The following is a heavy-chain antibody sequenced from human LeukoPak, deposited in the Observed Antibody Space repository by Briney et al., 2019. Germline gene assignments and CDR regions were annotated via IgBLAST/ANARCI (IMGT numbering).Heavy chain of an antibody. V-gene: IGHV4-61*02. Sequence: SQSLSLTCIVSGASVGSNDYFWNWIRQPAGKGLEWFGRIYASGYTQYNPSLKSRVTMTLDRFKNQFSLNMNSVTAADSAVYFCARYREGYNYVPHALDMWGQGTVVSVS. CDR3: ARYREGYNYVPHALDM. J-gene: IGHJ3*02. CDR2: IYASGYT. CDR1: GASVGSNDYF. D-gene: IGHD5-24*01.